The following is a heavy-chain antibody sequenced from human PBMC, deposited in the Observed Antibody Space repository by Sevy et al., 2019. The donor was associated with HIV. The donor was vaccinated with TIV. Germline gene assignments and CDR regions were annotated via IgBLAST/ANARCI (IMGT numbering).Heavy chain of an antibody. J-gene: IGHJ6*02. CDR3: ARDGVLFSYGTDV. V-gene: IGHV3-48*02. CDR2: IGTRANLI. CDR1: GFTFRSHD. D-gene: IGHD6-6*01. Sequence: GESLKISCSASGFTFRSHDMNWVRLTPGKGLEWLAYIGTRANLIYYADSVKGRFTISRDDAKNSIYLQMNSLRDEDAGVYYCARDGVLFSYGTDVWGQGTTVTVSS.